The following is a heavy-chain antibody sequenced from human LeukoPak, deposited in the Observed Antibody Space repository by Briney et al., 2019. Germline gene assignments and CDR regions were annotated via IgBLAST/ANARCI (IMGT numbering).Heavy chain of an antibody. J-gene: IGHJ4*02. CDR2: INPNSGGT. V-gene: IGHV1-2*02. CDR3: ARSRSSSTYYDGIDY. D-gene: IGHD3-10*01. CDR1: GYTFTDYY. Sequence: ASVKVSCKASGYTFTDYYIHWVRQAPGQGLEWMGWINPNSGGTGYAQKFQGRVTMTRDTSIGSAYMELSRLTSDDAAVFYCARSRSSSTYYDGIDYWGQGTLVTVSS.